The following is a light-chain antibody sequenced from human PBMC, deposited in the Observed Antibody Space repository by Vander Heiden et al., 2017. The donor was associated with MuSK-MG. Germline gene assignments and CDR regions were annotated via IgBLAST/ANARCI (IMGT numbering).Light chain of an antibody. Sequence: QSALTQPRSVSVSPGQSVTIACTGTSSDVGRYDYVSWYQQHPGKAPKLRMYDVTSRPSGVPDRFSGSKSGNTDSLTISGLQAEDEADDYCCSYVGVYTVGFGGGTKLTVL. CDR2: DVT. CDR3: CSYVGVYTVG. J-gene: IGLJ2*01. CDR1: SSDVGRYDY. V-gene: IGLV2-11*01.